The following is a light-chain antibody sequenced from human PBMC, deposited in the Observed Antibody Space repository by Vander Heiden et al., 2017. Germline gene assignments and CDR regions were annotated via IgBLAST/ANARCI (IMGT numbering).Light chain of an antibody. CDR1: SSDIGSYNL. V-gene: IGLV2-23*02. CDR2: EVS. Sequence: QSALTPPASVSGSPGQSITIPCTGTSSDIGSYNLVSWYQHHPSKAPKLIIYEVSKRPSGISNRFSGSKSGNTASLTISGLQAEDESDYHCCSYAGTNTYWVFGGGTKLTVL. CDR3: CSYAGTNTYWV. J-gene: IGLJ3*02.